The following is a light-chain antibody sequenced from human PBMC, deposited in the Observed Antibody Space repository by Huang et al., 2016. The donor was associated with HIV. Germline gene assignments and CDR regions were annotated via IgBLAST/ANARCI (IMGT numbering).Light chain of an antibody. CDR1: QNIRNY. CDR3: QESYSTPWT. J-gene: IGKJ1*01. V-gene: IGKV1-39*01. CDR2: AAS. Sequence: DIQMTQSPSSQSASVGDRVTITCRASQNIRNYLNWYQQKPGKAPNLLIYAASTLQTGVPSRFSGSGSGTDFTLTISSLQPEDFATCYCQESYSTPWTFGQGTKVEI.